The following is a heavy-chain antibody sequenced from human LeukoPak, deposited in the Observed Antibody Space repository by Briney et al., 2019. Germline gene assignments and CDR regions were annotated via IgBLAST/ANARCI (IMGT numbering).Heavy chain of an antibody. Sequence: ASVKVSCKASGYTFTSYGISWVRQAPGQGLEWMGWISAYNGNTNYAQKLQGRVTMTTDTSTSTAYMELRSLRSDDTAVYYCARDRAHSIPPWGAAAGTPTDYWGQGTLVTVSS. CDR1: GYTFTSYG. J-gene: IGHJ4*02. CDR3: ARDRAHSIPPWGAAAGTPTDY. CDR2: ISAYNGNT. V-gene: IGHV1-18*01. D-gene: IGHD6-13*01.